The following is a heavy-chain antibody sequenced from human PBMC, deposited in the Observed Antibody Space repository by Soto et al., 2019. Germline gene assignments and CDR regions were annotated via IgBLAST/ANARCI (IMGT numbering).Heavy chain of an antibody. CDR2: IKEDGSGK. CDR1: GFTFSSYW. CDR3: VRVGRLGGY. J-gene: IGHJ4*02. V-gene: IGHV3-7*03. Sequence: VWSLRLSCTASGFTFSSYWMSWVRQAPGKGLGWVANIKEDGSGKYYVDSVKGRFSISRDNARNSLYLQMNSLRVEDTAVYYCVRVGRLGGYWGQGALVTVSS. D-gene: IGHD3-16*01.